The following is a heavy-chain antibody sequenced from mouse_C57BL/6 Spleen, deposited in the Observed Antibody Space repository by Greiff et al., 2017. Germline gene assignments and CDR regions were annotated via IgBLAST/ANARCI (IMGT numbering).Heavy chain of an antibody. J-gene: IGHJ1*03. D-gene: IGHD1-2*01. V-gene: IGHV3-6*01. CDR2: ISYDGSN. CDR3: AREHYYGEYFDV. CDR1: GYSITSGYY. Sequence: EVKLMESGPGLVKPSQSLSLTCSVTGYSITSGYYWNWIRQFPGNKLEWMGYISYDGSNNYNPSLKNRISITRDTSKNQFFLKLNSVTTEDTATYYCAREHYYGEYFDVWGTGTTVTVSS.